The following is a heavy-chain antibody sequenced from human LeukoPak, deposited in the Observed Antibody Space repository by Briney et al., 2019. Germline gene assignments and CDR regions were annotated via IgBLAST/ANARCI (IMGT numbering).Heavy chain of an antibody. CDR1: GYTFTSYY. Sequence: ASVKVSCKASGYTFTSYYMHWVRQAPGQGLEWMGIINPSGGSTSYAQKFQGRVTMTRDTSTSTVYMELSSLRSEDTAVYYCARRYSSSWYPDYWYFDLWGRGTLVTVSS. CDR3: ARRYSSSWYPDYWYFDL. D-gene: IGHD6-13*01. CDR2: INPSGGST. J-gene: IGHJ2*01. V-gene: IGHV1-46*01.